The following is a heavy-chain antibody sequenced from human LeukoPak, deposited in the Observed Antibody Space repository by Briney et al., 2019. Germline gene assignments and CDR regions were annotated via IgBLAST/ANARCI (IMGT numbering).Heavy chain of an antibody. Sequence: SETLSLTCTVSGGSISTSDYNWGWMRQPPGKGPEWIGTIYHSGSTHYNPSLESRITISIDTSKNQFSLKLSSVTAADTAEYFCARQGDSIRGCYLDWFDSWGQGTLVIVSS. V-gene: IGHV4-39*01. CDR1: GGSISTSDYN. CDR2: IYHSGST. D-gene: IGHD3-16*02. CDR3: ARQGDSIRGCYLDWFDS. J-gene: IGHJ5*01.